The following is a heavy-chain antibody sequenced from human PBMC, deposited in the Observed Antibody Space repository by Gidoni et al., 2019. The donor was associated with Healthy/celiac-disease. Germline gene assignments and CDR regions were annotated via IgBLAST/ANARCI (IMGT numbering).Heavy chain of an antibody. CDR1: GGSFSGYY. J-gene: IGHJ4*02. CDR2: INHSGST. CDR3: ARGGLEALYYFDY. V-gene: IGHV4-34*01. Sequence: QVQLQQWGAGLLKPSETLSLTCAVYGGSFSGYYWSWIRQPPGKGLEWIGEINHSGSTNNNPSLKSRVTISVDTSKNQFSLKLSSVTAADTAVYYCARGGLEALYYFDYWGQGTLVTVSS. D-gene: IGHD3-3*01.